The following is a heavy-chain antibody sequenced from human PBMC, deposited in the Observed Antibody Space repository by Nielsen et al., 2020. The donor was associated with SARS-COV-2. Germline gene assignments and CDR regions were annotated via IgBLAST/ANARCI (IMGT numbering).Heavy chain of an antibody. V-gene: IGHV4-30-4*01. D-gene: IGHD3-9*01. J-gene: IGHJ4*02. Sequence: SETLSLTCTVSGGAISSGDYYWTLIRQPPGKGPEWIGHIYYTGSTFYTPSLQSRISISVDTSKNQFSLKLTSVTAADTAIYYCARDWTYYNALTGYVPQGQYDYWGQGALVTVSS. CDR2: IYYTGST. CDR3: ARDWTYYNALTGYVPQGQYDY. CDR1: GGAISSGDYY.